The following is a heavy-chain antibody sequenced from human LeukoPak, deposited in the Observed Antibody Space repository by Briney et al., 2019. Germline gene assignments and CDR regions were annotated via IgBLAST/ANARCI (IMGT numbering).Heavy chain of an antibody. CDR2: IRYDGTNK. V-gene: IGHV3-30*02. D-gene: IGHD4-17*01. Sequence: TGGSLRLSCAASGFTFSTYGIHWVRQAPGKGLEWVAFIRYDGTNKWYAHSVKGRFTISRDNSKNMLYLQMNSLRAEDTAVYHCAKDRDYGDYPSAYYYYMDVWGKGTTVTVSS. CDR1: GFTFSTYG. CDR3: AKDRDYGDYPSAYYYYMDV. J-gene: IGHJ6*03.